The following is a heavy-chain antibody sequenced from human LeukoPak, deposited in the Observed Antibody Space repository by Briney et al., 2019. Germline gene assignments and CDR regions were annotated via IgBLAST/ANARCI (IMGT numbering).Heavy chain of an antibody. Sequence: GGSLRLSCAASGFTFSSYSMNWVRQAPGKGLEWVSSISSSSSYIYYADSAKGRFTISRDNAKNSLYLQMNSLRAEDTAVYYCARRLFGVVGGFDYWGQGTLVTVSS. V-gene: IGHV3-21*01. J-gene: IGHJ4*02. CDR1: GFTFSSYS. CDR2: ISSSSSYI. CDR3: ARRLFGVVGGFDY. D-gene: IGHD3-10*01.